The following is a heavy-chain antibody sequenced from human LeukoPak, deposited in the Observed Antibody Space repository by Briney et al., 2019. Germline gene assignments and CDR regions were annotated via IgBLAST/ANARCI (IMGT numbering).Heavy chain of an antibody. V-gene: IGHV3-23*01. J-gene: IGHJ3*02. CDR2: ISGSGANT. Sequence: GGSLRLSCAASGFTLSSYAMSWVRQDPGKGLEWVAAISGSGANTYYADSVKGRFTISRDNAKNSLYLQMNSLRVEDTAVYYCARDYYDSSGPRGAFDIWGQGTMVTVSS. CDR1: GFTLSSYA. D-gene: IGHD3-22*01. CDR3: ARDYYDSSGPRGAFDI.